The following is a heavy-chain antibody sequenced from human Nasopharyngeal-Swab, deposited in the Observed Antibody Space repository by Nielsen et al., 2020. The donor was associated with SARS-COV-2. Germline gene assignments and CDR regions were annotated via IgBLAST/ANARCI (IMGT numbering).Heavy chain of an antibody. V-gene: IGHV3-21*05. J-gene: IGHJ3*02. Sequence: GGSLRLSCAASGFTFSAHYMDWVRQAPGKGLEWVSYISSSSSYIYYADSARGRFTISRDNAKNSLYLQMNSLRAEDTAVYYCARDGSLCSSGWYISGLDIWGQGTIVTVSS. CDR2: ISSSSSYI. CDR1: GFTFSAHY. D-gene: IGHD6-19*01. CDR3: ARDGSLCSSGWYISGLDI.